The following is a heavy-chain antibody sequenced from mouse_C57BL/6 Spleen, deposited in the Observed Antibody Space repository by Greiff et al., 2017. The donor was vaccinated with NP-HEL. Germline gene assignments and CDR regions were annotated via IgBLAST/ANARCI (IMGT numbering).Heavy chain of an antibody. CDR3: ARGDYYGSSYGFAWFAY. J-gene: IGHJ3*01. V-gene: IGHV1-18*01. CDR2: INPNNGGT. D-gene: IGHD1-1*01. Sequence: VQLKESGPELVKPGASVKIPCKASGYTFTDYNMDWVKQSHGKSLEWIGDINPNNGGTIYNQKFKGKATLTVDKSSSTAYMELRSLTSENTAVYYCARGDYYGSSYGFAWFAYWGQGTLVTVSA. CDR1: GYTFTDYN.